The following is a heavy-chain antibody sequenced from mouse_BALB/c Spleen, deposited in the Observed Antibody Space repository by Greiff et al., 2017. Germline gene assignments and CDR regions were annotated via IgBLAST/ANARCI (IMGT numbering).Heavy chain of an antibody. CDR1: GFNIKDTY. D-gene: IGHD2-4*01. Sequence: VQLQQSGAELVKPGASVKLSCTASGFNIKDTYMHWVKQRPEQGLEWIGRIDPANGNTKYDPKFQGKATITADTSSSTAYLQLSSLTSEDTAVYYCARCDYDEGAMDYWGQGTSVTVSS. CDR3: ARCDYDEGAMDY. V-gene: IGHV14-3*02. J-gene: IGHJ4*01. CDR2: IDPANGNT.